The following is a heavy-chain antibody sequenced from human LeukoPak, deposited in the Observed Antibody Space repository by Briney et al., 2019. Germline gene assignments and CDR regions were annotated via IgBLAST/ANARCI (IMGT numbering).Heavy chain of an antibody. CDR1: GFTFSSYA. Sequence: GGSLRLSSAASGFTFSSYAMHWVRQAPGKGLEWVAVISYDGSNKYYADSVKGRFTISRDNSKNTLYLQMNSLRAEDTAVYYCARGLTTVTSNWFDPWGQGTLVTVSS. J-gene: IGHJ5*02. V-gene: IGHV3-30*04. D-gene: IGHD4-17*01. CDR3: ARGLTTVTSNWFDP. CDR2: ISYDGSNK.